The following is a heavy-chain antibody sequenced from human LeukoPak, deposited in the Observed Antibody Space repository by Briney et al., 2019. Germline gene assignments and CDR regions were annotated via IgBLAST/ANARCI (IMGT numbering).Heavy chain of an antibody. J-gene: IGHJ4*02. D-gene: IGHD3-22*01. V-gene: IGHV4-59*02. Sequence: SETLSLTCTVSGDSVIGSYWSWIRQAPGKGLEFIGYIYYSVDTDYNPSLKNRVTMSLDLSKKQFSLSPTSVTAADTAVYYCARRRYYDSTGYNPTYYFDHWGQGILVTVSS. CDR1: GDSVIGSY. CDR2: IYYSVDT. CDR3: ARRRYYDSTGYNPTYYFDH.